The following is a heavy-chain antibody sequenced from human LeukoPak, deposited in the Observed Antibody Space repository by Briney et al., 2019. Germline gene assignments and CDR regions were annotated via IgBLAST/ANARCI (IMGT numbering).Heavy chain of an antibody. CDR3: ARRRQGDKTRYFDL. V-gene: IGHV3-64*01. D-gene: IGHD1-26*01. CDR2: ISSDGGST. J-gene: IGHJ2*01. CDR1: RMVFSDYA. Sequence: PGGSLRLSCAASRMVFSDYAMLWLRHGPGKGLECISTISSDGGSTYYANSVKGRFTISRDNSKNTLNLQVRRLRGGEMLVYSSARRRQGDKTRYFDLWGRGTRVTVSS.